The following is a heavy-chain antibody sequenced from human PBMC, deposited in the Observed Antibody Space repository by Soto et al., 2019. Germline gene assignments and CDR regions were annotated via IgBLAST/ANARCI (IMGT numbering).Heavy chain of an antibody. D-gene: IGHD6-6*01. CDR3: ARDNRQEIAARLDY. CDR2: ISYDGSNK. Sequence: GGSLRLSCAASGFTFSSYAMHWVRQAPGKGLEWVAVISYDGSNKYYADSVKGRFTISRDNSKNTLYLQMNSLRAEDTAVYYCARDNRQEIAARLDYWGQGTLVTVSS. J-gene: IGHJ4*02. V-gene: IGHV3-30-3*01. CDR1: GFTFSSYA.